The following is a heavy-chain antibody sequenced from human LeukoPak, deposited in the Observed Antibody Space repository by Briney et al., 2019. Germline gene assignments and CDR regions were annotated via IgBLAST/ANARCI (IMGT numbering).Heavy chain of an antibody. CDR3: AKDLSAHDFWSGYYRQGYYGMDV. CDR2: ISGSGGST. Sequence: PEGSLRLSCAASGFTFSSYAMSWVRQAPGKGLEGVSAISGSGGSTYYADSVKGRFTISRDNSKNTLYLQMNSLRAEDTAVYYCAKDLSAHDFWSGYYRQGYYGMDVWGQGTTVTVSS. V-gene: IGHV3-23*01. CDR1: GFTFSSYA. J-gene: IGHJ6*02. D-gene: IGHD3-3*01.